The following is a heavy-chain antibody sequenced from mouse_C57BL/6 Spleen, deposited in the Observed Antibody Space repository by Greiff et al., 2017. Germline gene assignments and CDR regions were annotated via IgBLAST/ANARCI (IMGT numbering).Heavy chain of an antibody. J-gene: IGHJ4*01. D-gene: IGHD3-3*01. V-gene: IGHV14-4*01. CDR3: TTRAREDY. CDR2: IDPENGDT. Sequence: VQLKQSGAELVRPGASVKLSCTASGFNIKDDYMHWVKQRPEQGLEWIGWIDPENGDTEYASKFQGKATITADTSSNTAYLQLSSLTSEDTAVYYCTTRAREDYWGQGTSVTVSS. CDR1: GFNIKDDY.